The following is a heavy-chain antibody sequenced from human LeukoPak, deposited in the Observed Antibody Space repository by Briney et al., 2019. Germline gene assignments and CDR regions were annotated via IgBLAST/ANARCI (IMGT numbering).Heavy chain of an antibody. Sequence: SETLSLTCAVYGGSFSGYYWSWIRQPPGKGLEWIGEINHSGSTNYNPSLKSRVTISVDTSKNQFSLKLSSVTAADTAVYYCARRGYSYGYLPDYWGQGTLVTVSS. D-gene: IGHD5-18*01. CDR3: ARRGYSYGYLPDY. V-gene: IGHV4-34*01. CDR1: GGSFSGYY. J-gene: IGHJ4*02. CDR2: INHSGST.